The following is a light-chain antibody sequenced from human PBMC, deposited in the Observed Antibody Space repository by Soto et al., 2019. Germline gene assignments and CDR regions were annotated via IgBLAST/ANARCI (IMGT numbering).Light chain of an antibody. CDR1: SSDVGGYNY. CDR3: SSYSGSNNYV. CDR2: EVS. J-gene: IGLJ1*01. V-gene: IGLV2-8*01. Sequence: QSVLTQPPSASGSPGQSVTISCTGTSSDVGGYNYVSWYQQHPGKAPKLMIYEVSKRTSGVPDRFSGSKSGNTASLTVSGLQAEYEADYSCSSYSGSNNYVFVTGTKVTVL.